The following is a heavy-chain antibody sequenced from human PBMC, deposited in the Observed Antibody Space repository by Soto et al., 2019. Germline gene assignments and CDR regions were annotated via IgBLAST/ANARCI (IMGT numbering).Heavy chain of an antibody. CDR1: GFTFSSYA. V-gene: IGHV3-23*01. CDR3: AKGDSSSWYYYYGMDV. Sequence: EVPLLESGGGLVQPGGSLRLSCAASGFTFSSYAMSWVRQAPGKGLEWVSAISGSGGSTYYADSVKGRFTISRDNSKNTLYLQMNSLRAEDTAVYYCAKGDSSSWYYYYGMDVWGQGTTVTVSS. CDR2: ISGSGGST. D-gene: IGHD6-13*01. J-gene: IGHJ6*02.